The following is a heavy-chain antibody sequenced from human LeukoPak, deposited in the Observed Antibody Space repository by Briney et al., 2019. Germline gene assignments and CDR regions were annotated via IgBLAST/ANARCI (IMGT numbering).Heavy chain of an antibody. J-gene: IGHJ4*02. D-gene: IGHD3-10*01. CDR3: ARGRGGTVVRGYLDY. V-gene: IGHV1-8*01. Sequence: ASVKVSCKASGYTFTNYDIMWVRQATGQGPEWMGWMNSNSGNTGYAQKFQGRVTMTRDTSINTAYMELHSLTSEDTAVYYCARGRGGTVVRGYLDYWGQGTLVTVAS. CDR1: GYTFTNYD. CDR2: MNSNSGNT.